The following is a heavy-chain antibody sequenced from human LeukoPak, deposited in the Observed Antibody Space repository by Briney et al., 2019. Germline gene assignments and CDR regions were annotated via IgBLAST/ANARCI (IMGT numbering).Heavy chain of an antibody. D-gene: IGHD2-8*02. Sequence: GESLRISCKGSGYSFTSYWISWVRQMPGKGLEWMGRIDPSDSYTNYSPSFQGHVTISADMSISTAYLQWSSLKATDTGLYYCARPSSTGRDYWGQGTLVTVTS. CDR3: ARPSSTGRDY. CDR2: IDPSDSYT. J-gene: IGHJ4*02. V-gene: IGHV5-10-1*01. CDR1: GYSFTSYW.